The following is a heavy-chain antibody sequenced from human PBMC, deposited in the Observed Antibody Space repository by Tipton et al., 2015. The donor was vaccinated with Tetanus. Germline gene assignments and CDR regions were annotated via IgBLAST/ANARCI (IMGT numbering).Heavy chain of an antibody. J-gene: IGHJ3*01. Sequence: GLVKPSETLSLTCTVAGGSISGYYWTWIRQLPGKGLEWIGYIYDNGTTSYSPSLKSRVIISVAKSKNQLSLKLGSVTAEDTAIYYCARRIQVFGPAILDAFDLWAQGTMVIVSS. V-gene: IGHV4-59*01. CDR2: IYDNGTT. D-gene: IGHD3/OR15-3a*01. CDR3: ARRIQVFGPAILDAFDL. CDR1: GGSISGYY.